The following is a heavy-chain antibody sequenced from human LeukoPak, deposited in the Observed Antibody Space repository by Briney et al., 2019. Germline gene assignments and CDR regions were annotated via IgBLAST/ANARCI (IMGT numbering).Heavy chain of an antibody. Sequence: GALRLSCAASGFTFSSYWMTWVRQAPGKGLEWVANIKQDGSEKYYVDSVRGRFTISRDNSKNSLFLEMNSLRSEDTALYYCAKDTPLFYHYYGIDVWGQGTTVTVSS. CDR1: GFTFSSYW. J-gene: IGHJ6*02. V-gene: IGHV3-7*03. CDR2: IKQDGSEK. CDR3: AKDTPLFYHYYGIDV.